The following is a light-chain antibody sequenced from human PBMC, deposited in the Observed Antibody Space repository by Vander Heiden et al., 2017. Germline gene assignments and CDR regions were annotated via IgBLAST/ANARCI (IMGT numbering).Light chain of an antibody. J-gene: IGKJ5*01. Sequence: VLTQSPGTLSLSPGERATLSGRASQSVSNSYLAWYQQKPGQAPRLLIYDASSRATGIPDRFSGSGSGTDFTITISRLEPEDFAVYYCQQYGSSPITFGQGTRLDIK. CDR2: DAS. CDR3: QQYGSSPIT. CDR1: QSVSNSY. V-gene: IGKV3-20*01.